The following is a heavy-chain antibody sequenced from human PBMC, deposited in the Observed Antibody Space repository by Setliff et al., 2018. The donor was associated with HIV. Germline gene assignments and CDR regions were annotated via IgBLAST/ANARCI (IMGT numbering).Heavy chain of an antibody. CDR1: GFTFSTHA. J-gene: IGHJ4*02. CDR2: IWYDGSNK. CDR3: ARVANSRGYSYDFDS. V-gene: IGHV3-33*01. D-gene: IGHD5-18*01. Sequence: PGGSLRLSCGASGFTFSTHAMHWVRQAPGKALEWVAYIWYDGSNKYYADSVKGRFAISRDNSKNTLYLQMDSLRAEDTAVYYCARVANSRGYSYDFDSWGQGTLVTVSS.